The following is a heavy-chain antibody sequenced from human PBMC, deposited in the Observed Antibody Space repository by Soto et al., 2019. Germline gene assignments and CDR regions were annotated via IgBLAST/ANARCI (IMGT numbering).Heavy chain of an antibody. V-gene: IGHV3-23*01. Sequence: GGSLRLSCAASGFSFSSYAMTWVRQAPGKGLEWVSTISGTGGNTYYADSVKGRFTISRDNSKNTVYLQMNSLRAEDTAVYYCVKAVYLLDFDYWGQGTLVTVSS. D-gene: IGHD1-20*01. CDR2: ISGTGGNT. CDR1: GFSFSSYA. J-gene: IGHJ4*02. CDR3: VKAVYLLDFDY.